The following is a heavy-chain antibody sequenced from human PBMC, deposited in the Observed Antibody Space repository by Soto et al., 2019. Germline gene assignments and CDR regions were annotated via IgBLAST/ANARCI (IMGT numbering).Heavy chain of an antibody. J-gene: IGHJ3*01. Sequence: EVQLVESGGGLVQPGGSLRLSCEVSGFIVSNSYMSWVRQAPGKGLEWISVIYISGNTHYADSVKGRFTNSRDSSKNMLFLQMNNLRADDTAMCYCARGGGSSSSSRSWGQGTMVTVSS. CDR3: ARGGGSSSSSRS. D-gene: IGHD6-6*01. CDR1: GFIVSNSY. CDR2: IYISGNT. V-gene: IGHV3-66*01.